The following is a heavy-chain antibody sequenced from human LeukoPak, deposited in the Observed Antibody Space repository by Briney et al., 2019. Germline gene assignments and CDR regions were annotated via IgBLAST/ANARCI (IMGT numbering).Heavy chain of an antibody. CDR1: GGPISSSNW. Sequence: SETLSLTCAVSGGPISSSNWWSWVRQPPGKGLEWIGEIYHSGRTNYNPSLKSRVTISVDKSKNQFSLKVSSVTAADTAVYFCATANYFSIDSWGQGTLVTVSS. V-gene: IGHV4-4*02. CDR3: ATANYFSIDS. D-gene: IGHD1-1*01. J-gene: IGHJ5*01. CDR2: IYHSGRT.